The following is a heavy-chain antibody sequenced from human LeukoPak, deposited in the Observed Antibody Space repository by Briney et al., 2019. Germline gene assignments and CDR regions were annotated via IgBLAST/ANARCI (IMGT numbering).Heavy chain of an antibody. D-gene: IGHD2-21*01. V-gene: IGHV5-51*01. Sequence: GESLKISCKAPGYSFPNLWIGWVRQIPGKGLEWMGFVYSGDSDTRYSPSFQGQITISADKSITTAYLQRSRLKGEDTAMYYCARGIAFSDHYMDGWGKGTTVIVSS. CDR1: GYSFPNLW. CDR3: ARGIAFSDHYMDG. J-gene: IGHJ6*03. CDR2: VYSGDSDT.